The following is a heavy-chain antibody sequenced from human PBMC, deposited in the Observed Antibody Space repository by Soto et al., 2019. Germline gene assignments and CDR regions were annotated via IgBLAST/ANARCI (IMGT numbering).Heavy chain of an antibody. CDR3: TGGQDNLAVNFDY. CDR2: ITSSSSYT. V-gene: IGHV3-11*03. D-gene: IGHD1-1*01. J-gene: IGHJ4*02. Sequence: GSLRLSCAASGSSFRDYYMSWIRQSPGKGLEWLSYITSSSSYTHYADSVKGRFTISRDNAKNSLYLQMNSLRAEDTAVYYCTGGQDNLAVNFDYWGQGTPVTVSS. CDR1: GSSFRDYY.